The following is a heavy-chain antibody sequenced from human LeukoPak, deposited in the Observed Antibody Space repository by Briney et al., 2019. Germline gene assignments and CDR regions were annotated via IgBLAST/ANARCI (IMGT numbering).Heavy chain of an antibody. CDR3: ARGKDWYYFDY. CDR2: IYYSGST. J-gene: IGHJ4*02. CDR1: GGSISSYY. V-gene: IGHV4-59*01. D-gene: IGHD2-21*01. Sequence: SETLSLTCTVSGGSISSYYWSWIRQPPGKGLEWIGYIYYSGSTNYNPSLKSPVTISVDTSKNQFSLKLSSVTAADTAVYYCARGKDWYYFDYWGQGTLVTVSS.